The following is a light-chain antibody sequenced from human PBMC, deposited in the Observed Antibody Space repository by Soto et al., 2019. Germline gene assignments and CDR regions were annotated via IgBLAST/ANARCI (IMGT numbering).Light chain of an antibody. V-gene: IGLV2-14*01. CDR1: SSDVGGYNY. Sequence: QSALTQPASVSGSPGQSITLSCTGTSSDVGGYNYVSWYQQHPGKAPKLMIYDVSDRHSGVSNRFSGSKSGNTASLTISGLQAEDEADYYCSSYTNRGTLDIFGTGTKVTVL. CDR3: SSYTNRGTLDI. CDR2: DVS. J-gene: IGLJ1*01.